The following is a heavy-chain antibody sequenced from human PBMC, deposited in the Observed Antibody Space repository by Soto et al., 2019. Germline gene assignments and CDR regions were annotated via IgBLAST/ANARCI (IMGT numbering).Heavy chain of an antibody. CDR3: AKGRQWLVYYFDY. CDR1: GFTFSTSA. Sequence: GGSLRLSCEGSGFTFSTSAMSWVRQVPGKGLEWVSGISGTGSSTYYADSVKGRFSISRDNSKNTVYLQMNSLRADDTAEYYCAKGRQWLVYYFDYWGPGILATVSS. CDR2: ISGTGSST. D-gene: IGHD6-19*01. V-gene: IGHV3-23*01. J-gene: IGHJ4*02.